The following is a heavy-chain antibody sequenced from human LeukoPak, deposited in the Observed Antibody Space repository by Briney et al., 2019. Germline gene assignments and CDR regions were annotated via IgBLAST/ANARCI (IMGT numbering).Heavy chain of an antibody. Sequence: NPSETLSLTCTVSGGSISRHYWSWIRQPPGKGLEWIGYIYYSGNTNYNPSLKSRVSMSVDTSKNQFSLNLSSLTAADTAVYYCATESAAAGEYYYHMDVWGKGTTVTVSS. CDR2: IYYSGNT. D-gene: IGHD6-13*01. CDR1: GGSISRHY. CDR3: ATESAAAGEYYYHMDV. J-gene: IGHJ6*03. V-gene: IGHV4-59*11.